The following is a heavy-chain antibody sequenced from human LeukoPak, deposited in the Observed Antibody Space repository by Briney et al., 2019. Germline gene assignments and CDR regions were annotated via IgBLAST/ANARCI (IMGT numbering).Heavy chain of an antibody. J-gene: IGHJ4*02. Sequence: ASVKVSCKASGYTFTSCGISWVQQAPGQGLEWMGWISAYNGNTNYAQKLQGRVTMTTDTSTSTAYMELRSLRSDDTAVYYCARDSGERGSGSYLIAYWGQGTLVTVSS. V-gene: IGHV1-18*01. CDR1: GYTFTSCG. D-gene: IGHD3-10*01. CDR3: ARDSGERGSGSYLIAY. CDR2: ISAYNGNT.